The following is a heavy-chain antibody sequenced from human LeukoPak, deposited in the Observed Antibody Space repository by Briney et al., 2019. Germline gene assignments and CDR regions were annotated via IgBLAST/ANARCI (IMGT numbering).Heavy chain of an antibody. CDR1: GFSLSDLS. D-gene: IGHD1-1*01. CDR2: FDPEDGEL. CDR3: ATLHDPPPVYHYHCHGMDV. V-gene: IGHV1-24*01. J-gene: IGHJ6*02. Sequence: GASVKVSCKVSGFSLSDLSMNWVRQAPGKGLEWMGGFDPEDGELFYAQKFQGRVTMTGDTSTDTVYMELSSLTSEDTAVYYCATLHDPPPVYHYHCHGMDVWGQGTTVIVSS.